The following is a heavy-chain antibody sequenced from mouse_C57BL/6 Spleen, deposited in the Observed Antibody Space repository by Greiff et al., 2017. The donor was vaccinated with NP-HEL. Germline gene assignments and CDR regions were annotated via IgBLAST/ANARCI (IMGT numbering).Heavy chain of an antibody. Sequence: DVHLVESGGGLVKPGGSLKLSCAASGFTFSDYGMHWVRQAPEKGLEWVAYISSGSSTIYYADTVKGRFTISRDNAKNTLFLQMTSLRSEDTAMYYCARYDYYGSSRYWYFDVWGTGTTVTVSS. CDR1: GFTFSDYG. V-gene: IGHV5-17*01. D-gene: IGHD1-1*01. J-gene: IGHJ1*03. CDR3: ARYDYYGSSRYWYFDV. CDR2: ISSGSSTI.